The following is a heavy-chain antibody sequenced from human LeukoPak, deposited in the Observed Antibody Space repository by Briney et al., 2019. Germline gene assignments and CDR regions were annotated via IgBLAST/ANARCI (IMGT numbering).Heavy chain of an antibody. Sequence: PGGTLRLSCAASGFTFSNYDMSWVRQAPGKGLEWVSSISDSGGSTYYAVSVKGRFTISRDNSKNTLYLQMTNLRAADTAVYYCAKDLSRAVAADWFDPWDQGSLVTVSS. J-gene: IGHJ5*02. CDR3: AKDLSRAVAADWFDP. CDR1: GFTFSNYD. D-gene: IGHD6-19*01. CDR2: ISDSGGST. V-gene: IGHV3-23*01.